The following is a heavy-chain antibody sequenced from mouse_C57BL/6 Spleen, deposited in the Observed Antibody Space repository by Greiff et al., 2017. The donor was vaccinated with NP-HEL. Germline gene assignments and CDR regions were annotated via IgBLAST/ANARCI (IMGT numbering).Heavy chain of an antibody. CDR2: ISYDGSN. Sequence: DVKLQESGPGLVKPSQSLSLTCSVTGYSITSGYYWNWIRQFPGNKLEWMGYISYDGSNNYNPSLKNRISITRDTSKNQFFLKLNSVTTEDTATYYCAREGWLLRNFDYWGQGTTLTVSS. D-gene: IGHD2-3*01. CDR1: GYSITSGYY. CDR3: AREGWLLRNFDY. V-gene: IGHV3-6*01. J-gene: IGHJ2*01.